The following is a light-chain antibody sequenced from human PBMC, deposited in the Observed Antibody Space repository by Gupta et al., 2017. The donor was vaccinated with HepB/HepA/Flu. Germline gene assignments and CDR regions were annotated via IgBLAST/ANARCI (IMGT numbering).Light chain of an antibody. CDR1: NSNIRANY. CDR3: ASWDDSLTSYV. CDR2: KNN. Sequence: SVLTQPPSASGTPGQRVTISCSGSNSNIRANYVYWYQQLPGTAPKLLIYKNNRRPSGVPDRFSASRSGTSASLAISGLRSEDEADYYCASWDDSLTSYVFGTGTNVTVL. V-gene: IGLV1-47*01. J-gene: IGLJ1*01.